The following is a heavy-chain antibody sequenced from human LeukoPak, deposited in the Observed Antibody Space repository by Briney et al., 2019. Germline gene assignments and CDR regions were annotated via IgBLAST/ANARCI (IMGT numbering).Heavy chain of an antibody. Sequence: ASVKVSCKASGYTFTSYGISWVRQAPGQGLEWMGWISAYNGNTNYAQKPQGRVTMTTDTSTSTAYMELRSLRSDDTAVYYCASSSGTLNSEYFQHWGQGTLVTVSS. D-gene: IGHD3-22*01. CDR2: ISAYNGNT. CDR3: ASSSGTLNSEYFQH. V-gene: IGHV1-18*01. J-gene: IGHJ1*01. CDR1: GYTFTSYG.